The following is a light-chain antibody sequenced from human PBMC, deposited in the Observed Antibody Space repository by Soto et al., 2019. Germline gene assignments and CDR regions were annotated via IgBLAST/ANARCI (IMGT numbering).Light chain of an antibody. CDR3: QQYNTWPPFA. J-gene: IGKJ3*01. Sequence: IVMTQSPATLSVSPGERATLSCRASHSVGSNVAWYQQKPGQAPRLLIYVVSTRATGIPARFSGSGSGTEFTLTISSLQSEDFAMYFCQQYNTWPPFAFGPGTKVDIK. V-gene: IGKV3-15*01. CDR1: HSVGSN. CDR2: VVS.